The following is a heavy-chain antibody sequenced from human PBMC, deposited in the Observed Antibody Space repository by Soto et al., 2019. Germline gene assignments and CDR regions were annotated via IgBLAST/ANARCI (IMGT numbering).Heavy chain of an antibody. D-gene: IGHD2-2*01. CDR1: GGTFSSYA. CDR3: ASGPDIVVVPAPLYYYYGMDV. Sequence: AVKVSCKASGGTFSSYAISWVRQARGQGLEWMGGIIPIFGTANYAQKFQGRVTITADESTSTAYMELSSLRSEDTAVYYCASGPDIVVVPAPLYYYYGMDVWGQGTTVTVSS. CDR2: IIPIFGTA. J-gene: IGHJ6*02. V-gene: IGHV1-69*13.